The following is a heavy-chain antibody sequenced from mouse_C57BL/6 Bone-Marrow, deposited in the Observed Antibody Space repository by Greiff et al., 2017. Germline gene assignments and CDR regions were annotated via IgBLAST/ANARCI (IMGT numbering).Heavy chain of an antibody. V-gene: IGHV1-69*01. CDR1: GYTFTSYW. CDR3: ARTAYYSNLYAMDY. CDR2: IDPSDSYT. Sequence: QVHVKQPGAELVMPGASVKLSCKASGYTFTSYWMHWVKQRPGQGLEWIGEIDPSDSYTNYNQKFKGKSTLTVDTSSSTAYMQLSSLTSEDSAVYYCARTAYYSNLYAMDYWGQGTSVTVSS. J-gene: IGHJ4*01. D-gene: IGHD2-5*01.